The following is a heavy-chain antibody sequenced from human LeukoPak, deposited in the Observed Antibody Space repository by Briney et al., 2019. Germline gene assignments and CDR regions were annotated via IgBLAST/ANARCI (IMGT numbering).Heavy chain of an antibody. CDR2: IKSKTDDGTT. V-gene: IGHV3-15*01. CDR3: TRERYYFDY. Sequence: PGGSLRLSCAASGFTFSNAWMSWVRQAPGKGLEWVGRIKSKTDDGTTDYAAPVKGRFTISRDDSKNTLYLQMNSLKTEDTAVYYCTRERYYFDYWGQGTLVTVS. CDR1: GFTFSNAW. J-gene: IGHJ4*02.